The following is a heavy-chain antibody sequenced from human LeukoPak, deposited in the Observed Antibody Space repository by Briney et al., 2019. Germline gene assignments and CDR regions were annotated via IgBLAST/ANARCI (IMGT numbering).Heavy chain of an antibody. CDR3: PSQGYSSGRDY. CDR1: GGSFSGYY. J-gene: IGHJ4*02. Sequence: SETLSLTCVVYGGSFSGYYWSWIRQPLGKGLEWSRKINHNGSTNYNPCLKSRVTISVDTSKHQFTLKLSSVTAADTDVYYCPSQGYSSGRDYWGQGTLVTVS. CDR2: INHNGST. D-gene: IGHD6-19*01. V-gene: IGHV4-34*01.